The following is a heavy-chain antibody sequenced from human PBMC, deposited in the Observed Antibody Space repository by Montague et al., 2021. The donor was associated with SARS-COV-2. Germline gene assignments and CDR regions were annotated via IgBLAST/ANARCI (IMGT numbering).Heavy chain of an antibody. D-gene: IGHD3-10*01. Sequence: CAISGDSVSRNSAAWNWIRQSPSRGLEWLGRTYYRSKWYNDYAVSVKSRITINPDTSKNQFSLKLSSVTAADTAVYYCARAGSGSYSFYYYYGMDVWGQGTTVTVSS. CDR3: ARAGSGSYSFYYYYGMDV. V-gene: IGHV6-1*01. CDR2: TYYRSKWYN. J-gene: IGHJ6*02. CDR1: GDSVSRNSAA.